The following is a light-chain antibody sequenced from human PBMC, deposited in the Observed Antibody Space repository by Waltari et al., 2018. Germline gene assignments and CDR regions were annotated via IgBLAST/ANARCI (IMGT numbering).Light chain of an antibody. J-gene: IGLJ2*01. Sequence: QSALTQPASVSGSPGQLVTIFCAATSNDVGGYNSVVWYQEHPGQAPRVIIYDVSDRPSGVSDRFSGSKSGNTASLTISGLQAEDEADYYCSSQSSNDVVLFGGGTKLTVL. CDR3: SSQSSNDVVL. V-gene: IGLV2-14*01. CDR1: SNDVGGYNS. CDR2: DVS.